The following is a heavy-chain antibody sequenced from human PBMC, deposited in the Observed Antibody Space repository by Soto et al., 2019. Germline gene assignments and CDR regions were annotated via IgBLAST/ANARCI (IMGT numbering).Heavy chain of an antibody. V-gene: IGHV1-69*06. CDR2: IIPIFGTA. CDR3: AREVESYCSRTSCLYNWFDH. D-gene: IGHD2-2*01. CDR1: GGTFSSYA. J-gene: IGHJ5*02. Sequence: SVKVSCKASGGTFSSYAISWVRQAPGQGLEWMGGIIPIFGTANYAQKFQGRVTITADKSTSTAYMELSSLRSEDTAVYYCAREVESYCSRTSCLYNWFDHWGQGTLVTVSS.